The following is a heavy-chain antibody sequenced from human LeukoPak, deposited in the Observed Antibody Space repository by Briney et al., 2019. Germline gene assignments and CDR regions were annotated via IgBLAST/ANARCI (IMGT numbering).Heavy chain of an antibody. CDR1: GYTFTGYY. V-gene: IGHV1-2*02. CDR2: INPNSGGT. Sequence: ASVKVSCKASGYTFTGYYLHWVRQAPGQGLEWMGWINPNSGGTNYAQKFQGRVTMTRDTSISTAYMALSRLISDDTAVYYCARTPYYYDGSGYAFDIWGQGTMVTVSS. J-gene: IGHJ3*02. CDR3: ARTPYYYDGSGYAFDI. D-gene: IGHD3-22*01.